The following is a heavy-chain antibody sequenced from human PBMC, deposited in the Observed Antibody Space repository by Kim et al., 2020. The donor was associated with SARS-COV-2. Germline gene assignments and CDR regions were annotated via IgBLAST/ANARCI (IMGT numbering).Heavy chain of an antibody. V-gene: IGHV1-69*04. J-gene: IGHJ4*02. CDR1: GGTFSSYA. Sequence: SVKVSCKASGGTFSSYAISWVRQAPGQGLEWMGRIIPILGLANYAQKFLGRVTITADKSTSTAYMELSSLRSEDTAVYYCARDGLGTGVNFDYWGQGTLVTVSS. CDR3: ARDGLGTGVNFDY. D-gene: IGHD3-10*01. CDR2: IIPILGLA.